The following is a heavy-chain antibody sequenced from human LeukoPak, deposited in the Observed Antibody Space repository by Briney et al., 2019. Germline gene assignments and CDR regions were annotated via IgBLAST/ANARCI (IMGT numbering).Heavy chain of an antibody. CDR1: GYTFARYG. D-gene: IGHD3-10*01. Sequence: ASVKVSCKASGYTFARYGISWVRQAPGQGLEWMGWISANSGYTNYAQNLQGRLTMTTDTSTSTAYMELRSLRADDTAMCYCTRDPAHEEVRGIFIPYFDCWGQGTLVTVSS. CDR3: TRDPAHEEVRGIFIPYFDC. J-gene: IGHJ4*02. CDR2: ISANSGYT. V-gene: IGHV1-18*01.